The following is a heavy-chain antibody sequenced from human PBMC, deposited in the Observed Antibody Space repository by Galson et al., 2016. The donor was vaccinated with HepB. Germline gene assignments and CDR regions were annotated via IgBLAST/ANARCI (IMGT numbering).Heavy chain of an antibody. CDR1: GFTFSNYA. J-gene: IGHJ4*02. CDR2: TSFDGSRV. V-gene: IGHV3-30*03. CDR3: ASGFCASISCPLGHY. D-gene: IGHD1-14*01. Sequence: SLRLSCAASGFTFSNYAMSWVRQAPGKGLEWVGVTSFDGSRVYYAESVDGRFTISRDNSQNTVYLQMHNLKTEDTALYYCASGFCASISCPLGHYWGQGAQVTVSS.